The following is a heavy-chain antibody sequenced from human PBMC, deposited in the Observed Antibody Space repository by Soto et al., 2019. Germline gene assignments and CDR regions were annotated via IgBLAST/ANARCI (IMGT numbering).Heavy chain of an antibody. Sequence: SETLSLTCAVSGGSFTSNNWWTWVRQPPGQGLEWIGEIYRTGSTNYKPSLKSRVTISLDKSENQFPLKVTSLTAADTAVYYCASRDPGTSVDFWGQGTLVTVSS. V-gene: IGHV4-4*02. CDR3: ASRDPGTSVDF. D-gene: IGHD1-7*01. CDR1: GGSFTSNNW. J-gene: IGHJ4*02. CDR2: IYRTGST.